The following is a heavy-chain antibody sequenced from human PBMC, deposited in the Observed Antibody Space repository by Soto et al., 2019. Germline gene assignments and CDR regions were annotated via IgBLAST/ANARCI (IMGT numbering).Heavy chain of an antibody. J-gene: IGHJ5*02. CDR1: GLSLSNYG. V-gene: IGHV3-30*18. D-gene: IGHD2-15*01. Sequence: HPGGSLRLSCVDSGLSLSNYGMHWDRKAPGKGLEWVAFVSSDGNNKYYAESVKGRFTISRDNAKNTLYLQVEWLPVDDTAVYDCLKDRVIHLLPIWPDPCRQGTLFTVAS. CDR3: LKDRVIHLLPIWPDP. CDR2: VSSDGNNK.